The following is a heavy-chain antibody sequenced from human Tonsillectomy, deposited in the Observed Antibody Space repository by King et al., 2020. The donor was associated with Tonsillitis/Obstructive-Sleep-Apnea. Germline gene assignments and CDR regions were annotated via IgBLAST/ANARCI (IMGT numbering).Heavy chain of an antibody. Sequence: VQLVESGGGLVQPGGSLRLSCAASGFIFSDFWMSWIRQAPGKGLEWVANIKEDGSAKYYVDSVKGRFTTSRDNAKNSLYLQMNSLRAEDTAVYYCARGRGIPSGIFFDYWGQGILVTVSS. V-gene: IGHV3-7*03. CDR2: IKEDGSAK. J-gene: IGHJ4*02. CDR3: ARGRGIPSGIFFDY. CDR1: GFIFSDFW. D-gene: IGHD3-3*01.